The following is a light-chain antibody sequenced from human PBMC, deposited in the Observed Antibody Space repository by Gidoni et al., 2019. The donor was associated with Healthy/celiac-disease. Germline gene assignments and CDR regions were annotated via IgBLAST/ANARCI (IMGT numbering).Light chain of an antibody. CDR1: SSDAGSYNL. CDR2: EGS. V-gene: IGLV2-23*01. J-gene: IGLJ1*01. Sequence: QSALTQPASVSGSPGQSITISCTRTSSDAGSYNLVSSYQQHPGKAPKLMNYEGSKRPSGVSNRFSGSKSGNTASLTISGLQAEDEADYYCCSYAGTSYVFGTGTKVTVL. CDR3: CSYAGTSYV.